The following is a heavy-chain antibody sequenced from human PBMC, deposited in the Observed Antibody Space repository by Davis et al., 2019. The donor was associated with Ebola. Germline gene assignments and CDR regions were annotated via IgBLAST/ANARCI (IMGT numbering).Heavy chain of an antibody. CDR3: ARSYGDYIPFDS. CDR2: IYHTGST. J-gene: IGHJ4*02. V-gene: IGHV4-4*07. D-gene: IGHD4-17*01. CDR1: GGSISTYY. Sequence: SETLSLTCTVSGGSISTYYWAWIRQPAGKGLEWIGRIYHTGSTIYNPSLKSRVTMSVDTSKGQFSLNLSSVTAADTAVYYCARSYGDYIPFDSWGQGTLVTVSS.